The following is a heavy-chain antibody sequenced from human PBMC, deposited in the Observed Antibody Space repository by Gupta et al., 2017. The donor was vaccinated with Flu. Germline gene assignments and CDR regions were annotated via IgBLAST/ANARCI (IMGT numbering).Heavy chain of an antibody. J-gene: IGHJ4*02. D-gene: IGHD6-13*01. V-gene: IGHV3-23*01. Sequence: EVQLLESGGGLVQPGGSLRLSCAASGLTFSDYAMNWVRQAPGKGLEWVSTVGAGGDRTYYADSVMDRFTISRDNSKNTLYLQMNSLRGDDTAVYYCAKDRSGNPAIDYWGQGTLVTVSA. CDR1: GLTFSDYA. CDR2: VGAGGDRT. CDR3: AKDRSGNPAIDY.